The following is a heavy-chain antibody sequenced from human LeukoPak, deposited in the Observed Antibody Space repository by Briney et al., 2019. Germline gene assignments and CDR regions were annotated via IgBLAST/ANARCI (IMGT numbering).Heavy chain of an antibody. D-gene: IGHD6-13*01. V-gene: IGHV7-4-1*02. J-gene: IGHJ4*02. CDR3: ARDERSSSWYVPFDY. CDR1: GYTFTSYA. Sequence: ASVKVSFKASGYTFTSYAMNWVRQAPGQGLEWMGWINTNTGNPTYTQGFTGRFVFSLDTSVSTAYLQISSLKAEDTAVYYCARDERSSSWYVPFDYWGQGTLVTVSS. CDR2: INTNTGNP.